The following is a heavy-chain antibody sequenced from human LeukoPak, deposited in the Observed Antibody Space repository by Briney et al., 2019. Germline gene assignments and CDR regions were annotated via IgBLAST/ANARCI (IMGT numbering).Heavy chain of an antibody. Sequence: ALVKVSCKASGYTFIVYGVSWVRQAPGQGLEWMGWIGPDQGKIVTNYAKNLQGRVTMTTDSSTNTAYMELSSLRSDDTAMYYCGGAYYYGSGSRDEGYYYYGMDVWGQGTTVTVSS. CDR1: GYTFIVYG. V-gene: IGHV1-18*01. CDR3: GGAYYYGSGSRDEGYYYYGMDV. CDR2: IGPDQGKIVT. D-gene: IGHD3-10*01. J-gene: IGHJ6*02.